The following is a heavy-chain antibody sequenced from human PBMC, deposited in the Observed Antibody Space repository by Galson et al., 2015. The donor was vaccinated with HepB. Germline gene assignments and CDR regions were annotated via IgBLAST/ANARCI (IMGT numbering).Heavy chain of an antibody. D-gene: IGHD2-2*01. CDR3: TTDPATIVLVPGAENWYFDL. CDR1: GFTFSKAW. J-gene: IGHJ2*01. CDR2: IKSETDGGTT. V-gene: IGHV3-15*01. Sequence: SLRLSCATSGFTFSKAWMSWVRQAPGKGLEWVGRIKSETDGGTTDFAAPVKGRFTISRDDSKTTLYLQMNSLKTEDTAVYYCTTDPATIVLVPGAENWYFDLWGRGTLVTVSS.